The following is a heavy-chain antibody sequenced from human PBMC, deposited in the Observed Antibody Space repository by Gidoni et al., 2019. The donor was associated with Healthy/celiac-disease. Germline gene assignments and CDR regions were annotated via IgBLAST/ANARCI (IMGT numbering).Heavy chain of an antibody. V-gene: IGHV1-69*09. CDR3: ARARPTYYYDSSGYYFFVDAFDI. CDR1: GGTFSSYA. Sequence: QVQLVQSGAEVKKPGSSVKVSCKASGGTFSSYAISWVRQAPGQGLEWMGRIIPILGIANYAQKFQGRVTITADKSTSTAYMELSSLRSEDTAVYYCARARPTYYYDSSGYYFFVDAFDIWGQGTMVTVSS. J-gene: IGHJ3*02. D-gene: IGHD3-22*01. CDR2: IIPILGIA.